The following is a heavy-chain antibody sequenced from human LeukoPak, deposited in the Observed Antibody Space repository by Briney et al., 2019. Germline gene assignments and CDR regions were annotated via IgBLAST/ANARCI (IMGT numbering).Heavy chain of an antibody. CDR3: ARTPLGPLIEGAFDI. CDR2: IYYSGST. J-gene: IGHJ3*02. CDR1: GYSISSSNW. D-gene: IGHD2/OR15-2a*01. Sequence: SETLSLTCAVSGYSISSSNWWGWIRQPPGKGLEWIGYIYYSGSTNYNPSLKSRVTMSVDTSKNQFSLKLSSVTALDTAVYYCARTPLGPLIEGAFDIWGQGTMVTVSS. V-gene: IGHV4-28*06.